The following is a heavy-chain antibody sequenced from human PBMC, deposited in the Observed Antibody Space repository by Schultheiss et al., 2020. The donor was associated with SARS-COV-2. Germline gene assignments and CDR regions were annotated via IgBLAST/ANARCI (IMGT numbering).Heavy chain of an antibody. CDR1: GFTFSSYA. Sequence: GESLKISCAASGFTFSSYAMSWVRQAPGKGLEWVSAISGSGGSTYYADSVKGRFTISRDNSKNTLYLQMNSLRAEDTAVYYCAKIAFYDFWSGYSPYFDYWGQGTLVTVSS. CDR3: AKIAFYDFWSGYSPYFDY. CDR2: ISGSGGST. V-gene: IGHV3-23*01. D-gene: IGHD3-3*01. J-gene: IGHJ4*02.